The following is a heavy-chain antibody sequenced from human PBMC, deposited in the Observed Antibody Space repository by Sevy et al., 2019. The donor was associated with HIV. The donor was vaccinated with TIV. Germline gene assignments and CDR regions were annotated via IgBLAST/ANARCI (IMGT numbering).Heavy chain of an antibody. V-gene: IGHV1-18*04. Sequence: ASVKVSCKASGYTFTSYGISWVRQAPGQGLEWMGWISAYNGNTNYAQKLQGRVTMTTDKSTSTAYMELRSLRSDDTAVYYCARVFTMVRGVLQRGYDYWGQGTLVTVSS. D-gene: IGHD3-10*01. CDR3: ARVFTMVRGVLQRGYDY. J-gene: IGHJ4*02. CDR2: ISAYNGNT. CDR1: GYTFTSYG.